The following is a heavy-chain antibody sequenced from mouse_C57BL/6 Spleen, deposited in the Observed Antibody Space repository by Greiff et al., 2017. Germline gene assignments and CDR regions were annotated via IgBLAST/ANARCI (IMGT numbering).Heavy chain of an antibody. V-gene: IGHV5-16*01. Sequence: EVQRVEPEGGLVQPGSSMKLSCTASGFTFSDYYMAWVRQVPEKGLEWVANINYDGSSTYYLDSLKSRFIISRDNAKNILYLQMSSLKSEDTATYYCARKGMGSYYFDYWGQGTTLTVSS. CDR2: INYDGSST. CDR1: GFTFSDYY. J-gene: IGHJ2*01. CDR3: ARKGMGSYYFDY.